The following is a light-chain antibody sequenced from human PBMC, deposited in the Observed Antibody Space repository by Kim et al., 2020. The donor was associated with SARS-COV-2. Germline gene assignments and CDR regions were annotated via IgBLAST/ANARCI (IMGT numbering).Light chain of an antibody. CDR2: LAS. Sequence: SASVADRVTITCRPSQTISTWLAWYQQKPRMAPHHLLYLASTLKGGVPSRFIGSGSGTEFTVTVDSLQPDDFATYYCQPSSRFPYAFGQGTKLEI. J-gene: IGKJ2*01. CDR1: QTISTW. CDR3: QPSSRFPYA. V-gene: IGKV1-5*03.